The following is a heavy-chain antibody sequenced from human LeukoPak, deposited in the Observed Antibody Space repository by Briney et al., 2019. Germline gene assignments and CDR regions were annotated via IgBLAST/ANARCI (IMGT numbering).Heavy chain of an antibody. Sequence: ASVKVSCKASGYIFTAYYMHWVRRAPGQGPEWMGWINGNSGGTNYARKFRGRVTMTRDTSITTAYMEVSGLTSDDTAVYFCTRGEIDGPDFGQWGQGTLVTVSS. CDR3: TRGEIDGPDFGQ. D-gene: IGHD5-24*01. CDR2: INGNSGGT. J-gene: IGHJ4*02. CDR1: GYIFTAYY. V-gene: IGHV1-2*02.